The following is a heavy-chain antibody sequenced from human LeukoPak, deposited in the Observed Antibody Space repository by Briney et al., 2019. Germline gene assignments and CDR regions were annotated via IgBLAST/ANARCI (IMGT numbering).Heavy chain of an antibody. V-gene: IGHV3-21*01. CDR2: ISSSSSYI. Sequence: GGSLRLSCAASGFTFSSYSMNWVRQAPGKGLEWVSSISSSSSYIYYADSVKGRFSISRDNAKNSLYLQMNSLRAEDTAVYYCARDPDIVVVPAAIEGFDYWGQGTRVTVSS. CDR3: ARDPDIVVVPAAIEGFDY. D-gene: IGHD2-2*02. J-gene: IGHJ4*02. CDR1: GFTFSSYS.